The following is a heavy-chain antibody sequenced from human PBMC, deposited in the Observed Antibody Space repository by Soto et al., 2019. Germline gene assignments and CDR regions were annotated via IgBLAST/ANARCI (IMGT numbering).Heavy chain of an antibody. V-gene: IGHV1-69*02. Sequence: SVKVSCKASGGTFSSYTISWVRQAPGQGLEWMGRIIPILGIANYAQKFQGRVTITADKSTSTAYMELSSLRSEDTAVYYCARVRGAYYDISQTSRGHGAFDIWGQGTMVTVSS. J-gene: IGHJ3*02. D-gene: IGHD3-9*01. CDR2: IIPILGIA. CDR1: GGTFSSYT. CDR3: ARVRGAYYDISQTSRGHGAFDI.